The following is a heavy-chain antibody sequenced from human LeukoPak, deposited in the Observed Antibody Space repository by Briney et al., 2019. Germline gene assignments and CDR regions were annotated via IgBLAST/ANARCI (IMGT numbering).Heavy chain of an antibody. CDR1: GFTFTTFW. Sequence: GGSLRLSCATSGFTFTTFWMHWVRQAPGKGLVWVSRINHDGTSANYADSVKGRFTISRDNAKNTVYLQMNSLRAEDTAVYYCVRDWGYESCRYWQKYFDTWGQGTLVTVSS. J-gene: IGHJ4*02. CDR2: INHDGTSA. V-gene: IGHV3-74*01. CDR3: VRDWGYESCRYWQKYFDT. D-gene: IGHD3-16*02.